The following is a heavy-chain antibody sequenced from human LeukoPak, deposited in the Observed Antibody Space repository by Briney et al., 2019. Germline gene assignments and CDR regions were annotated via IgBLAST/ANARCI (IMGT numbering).Heavy chain of an antibody. V-gene: IGHV4-30-4*01. D-gene: IGHD6-13*01. Sequence: SETLSLTCTVSGGSISSGDYYWSWIRQPPGKGLEWIGYIYYSGSTYYNPSLKSRVTISVDTSKNQFSLKLSSVTAADTAVYYCARGPPWDSSSWGEFDYWGQGTLVTVSS. J-gene: IGHJ4*02. CDR2: IYYSGST. CDR1: GGSISSGDYY. CDR3: ARGPPWDSSSWGEFDY.